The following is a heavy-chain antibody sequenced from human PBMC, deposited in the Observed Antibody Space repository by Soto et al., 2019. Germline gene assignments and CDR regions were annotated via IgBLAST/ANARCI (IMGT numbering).Heavy chain of an antibody. D-gene: IGHD3-3*01. Sequence: QVQLVQSGAEVKKPGASVKVSCKASGYNFTSYYKHWLRQAPGQGLEWLGIINPSGGSTSDAQKFQGRVNMTRNTSTSTVYMELSSLRSEDTAVYYCAISPGKYYDCWSGYYTHLAYWGQGTLVTVSS. CDR2: INPSGGST. J-gene: IGHJ4*02. CDR1: GYNFTSYY. V-gene: IGHV1-46*03. CDR3: AISPGKYYDCWSGYYTHLAY.